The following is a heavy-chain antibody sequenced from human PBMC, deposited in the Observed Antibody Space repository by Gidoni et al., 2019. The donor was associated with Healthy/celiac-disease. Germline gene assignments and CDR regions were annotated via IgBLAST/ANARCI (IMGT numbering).Heavy chain of an antibody. Sequence: TEDPAPVKGRFTISRDDSKNTLYLQMNSLKTEDTAVYYCTTEGGSHIDYWGQGTLVTVSS. J-gene: IGHJ4*02. CDR2: T. D-gene: IGHD3-16*01. V-gene: IGHV3-15*01. CDR3: TTEGGSHIDY.